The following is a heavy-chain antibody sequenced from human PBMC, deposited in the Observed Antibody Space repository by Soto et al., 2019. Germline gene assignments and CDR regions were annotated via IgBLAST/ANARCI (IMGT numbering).Heavy chain of an antibody. V-gene: IGHV3-15*01. CDR1: GFTFSNAW. Sequence: PGGSLRLSCAASGFTFSNAWMSWVRQAPGKGLEWVGRIKSKTDGGTTDYAAPVKGRFTISRDDSKNTLYLQMNSLKTEDTAVYYCTTDFIDCSSTSCYGIWGQGTLVTVSS. D-gene: IGHD2-2*01. CDR3: TTDFIDCSSTSCYGI. J-gene: IGHJ4*02. CDR2: IKSKTDGGTT.